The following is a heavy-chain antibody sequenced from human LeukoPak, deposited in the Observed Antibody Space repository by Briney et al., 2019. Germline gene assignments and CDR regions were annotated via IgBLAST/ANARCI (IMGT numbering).Heavy chain of an antibody. CDR1: GFTFSSYS. CDR3: ARSYGGGAYGMDV. CDR2: ISSSSYI. V-gene: IGHV3-21*01. D-gene: IGHD5-18*01. J-gene: IGHJ6*02. Sequence: GGSLRLSCAASGFTFSSYSMNWVRQAPGKGLEWVSSISSSSYIYYADSVKGRFTISRDNAKNSLYLQMNSLRAEDTAVYYCARSYGGGAYGMDVWGQGTTVTVSS.